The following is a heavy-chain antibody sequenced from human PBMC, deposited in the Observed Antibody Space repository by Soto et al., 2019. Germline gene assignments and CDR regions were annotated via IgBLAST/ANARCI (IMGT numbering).Heavy chain of an antibody. CDR3: TTGYYDFWSGSQNPYYYGMDV. D-gene: IGHD3-3*01. J-gene: IGHJ6*02. Sequence: PGGSLILSCAASGFTFSNAWMNWVRQAPGKGLEWVGRIKSKTDGGTTDYAAPVKGRFTISRDDSKNTLYLQMNSLKTEDTAVYYCTTGYYDFWSGSQNPYYYGMDVWGQGTTVTVSS. V-gene: IGHV3-15*07. CDR2: IKSKTDGGTT. CDR1: GFTFSNAW.